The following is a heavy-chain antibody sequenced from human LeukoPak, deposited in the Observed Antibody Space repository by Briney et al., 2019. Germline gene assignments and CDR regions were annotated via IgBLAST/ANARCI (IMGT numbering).Heavy chain of an antibody. V-gene: IGHV5-51*01. CDR1: GYSFTNFW. CDR3: ARRAGSLNYFDF. CDR2: IYPGDSDT. J-gene: IGHJ4*02. Sequence: GESLKISCEGSGYSFTNFWIGWVRQMPGKGLEWMGIIYPGDSDTRYSPSFQGLITISADKSISTAYLQWSSLKASDTAIYYCARRAGSLNYFDFWGQGTLVTVSS. D-gene: IGHD5-24*01.